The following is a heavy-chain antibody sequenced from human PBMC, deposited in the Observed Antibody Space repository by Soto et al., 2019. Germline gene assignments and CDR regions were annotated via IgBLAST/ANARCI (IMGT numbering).Heavy chain of an antibody. J-gene: IGHJ6*02. V-gene: IGHV1-8*01. CDR1: GYTFTSYD. CDR3: ARDAAMGPYYYYGMDF. D-gene: IGHD5-18*01. CDR2: MNPNSGNT. Sequence: GASVKVSCKASGYTFTSYDINWVRQATGQGLEWMGWMNPNSGNTGYAQKFQGRVTMTRDTSTSTVYMELSSLRSEDTAVYYCARDAAMGPYYYYGMDFWGQGTTVTVSS.